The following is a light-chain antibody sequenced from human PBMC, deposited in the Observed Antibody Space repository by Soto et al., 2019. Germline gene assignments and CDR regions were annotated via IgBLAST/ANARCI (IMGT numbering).Light chain of an antibody. V-gene: IGLV1-40*01. J-gene: IGLJ1*01. CDR3: QSYDSSLSGYV. Sequence: QSVLTQPPSVSGAPGQTVTISCTGSSSNIGAGYDVHWYQQLPGTAPKLLIYGNSNQPSGVPDRFSGSKSGTSASLAITGLQAEDEADYYCQSYDSSLSGYVFGTGTKLTVL. CDR1: SSNIGAGYD. CDR2: GNS.